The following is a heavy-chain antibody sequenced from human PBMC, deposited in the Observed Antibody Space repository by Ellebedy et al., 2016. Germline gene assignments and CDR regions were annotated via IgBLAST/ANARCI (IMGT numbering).Heavy chain of an antibody. CDR3: ARDSQAFYSSRIDP. CDR2: ISADGSKD. V-gene: IGHV3-30-3*01. CDR1: GFSFSLYA. D-gene: IGHD4-11*01. Sequence: GGSLRLSXAASGFSFSLYAMHWVRQAPGKGLQWVAIISADGSKDSYADSVTGRFTISRDNSKNTVYLQMNSLRTEDTAVYYCARDSQAFYSSRIDPWGQGTLVAVSS. J-gene: IGHJ5*02.